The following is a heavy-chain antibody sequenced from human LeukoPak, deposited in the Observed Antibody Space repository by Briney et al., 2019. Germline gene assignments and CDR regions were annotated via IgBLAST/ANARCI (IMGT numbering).Heavy chain of an antibody. D-gene: IGHD6-19*01. V-gene: IGHV3-7*01. Sequence: PGGSLRLSCATSGFTFSSNWMSWVRHVPGRGLDWVANIKPDGSAQYYAASVKGRFTVSRDNAKNSVYLQMNSLRVEDTAVYYCARGQDYAPSIAVAVWYYGMDVWGQGTTVTVSS. CDR1: GFTFSSNW. CDR3: ARGQDYAPSIAVAVWYYGMDV. J-gene: IGHJ6*02. CDR2: IKPDGSAQ.